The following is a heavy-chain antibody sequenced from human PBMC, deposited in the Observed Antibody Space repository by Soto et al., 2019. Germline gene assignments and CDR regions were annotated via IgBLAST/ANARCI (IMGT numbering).Heavy chain of an antibody. V-gene: IGHV4-30-4*01. Sequence: QVQLQESGPGVVKPSQTLSLTCTVSGGSFSSGDYYWSWVRQPPGKGLEWIGYIYYTGGTFNNPCLRSRVSISIDTSKTQFSLKLSSVTAADTAVYYCARIHFGDEPSYYYYGMDVWGQGTTVTVSS. CDR1: GGSFSSGDYY. CDR2: IYYTGGT. D-gene: IGHD4-17*01. CDR3: ARIHFGDEPSYYYYGMDV. J-gene: IGHJ6*02.